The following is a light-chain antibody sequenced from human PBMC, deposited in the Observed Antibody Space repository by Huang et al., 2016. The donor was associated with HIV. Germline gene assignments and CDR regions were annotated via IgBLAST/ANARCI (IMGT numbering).Light chain of an antibody. CDR1: QTVSSN. V-gene: IGKV3-15*01. J-gene: IGKJ2*01. CDR3: QHYRVWPPVYT. Sequence: EIVMTQSPATLSVSPGERATLSCRASQTVSSNLAWYQQKPGQAPRLLIYAASTRATDIPARFSGSGSGTEFTLTISSLQSEDFAVYYCQHYRVWPPVYTLGQGTKLEIK. CDR2: AAS.